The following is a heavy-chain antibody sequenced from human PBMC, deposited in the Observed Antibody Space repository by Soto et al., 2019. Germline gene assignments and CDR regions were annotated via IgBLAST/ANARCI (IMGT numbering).Heavy chain of an antibody. CDR1: NASISIRKW. D-gene: IGHD3-10*01. J-gene: IGHJ3*02. CDR2: IYHSGSI. V-gene: IGHV4-4*02. CDR3: ASKFGELLADAFDI. Sequence: PSETLSLTCTVSNASISIRKWCTWVRQTPGKGLEWIGEIYHSGSINHNPSLKSRVTMSVDKSKNQFSLKMTSVTAADTGVYYCASKFGELLADAFDIWGQGTVVTVSS.